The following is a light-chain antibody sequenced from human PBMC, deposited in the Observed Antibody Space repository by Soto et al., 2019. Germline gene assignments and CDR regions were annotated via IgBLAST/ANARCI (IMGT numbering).Light chain of an antibody. Sequence: QSVLTQPPSVSGAPGQRVTISCTGSSSNIGAGYDVHWYQQLPGTAPKLLIYGNSNRPSGVPDRFSGSKSGTSASLAITGLQAEDEADYYCQSYDSSMSGWVFGGGTNLTFL. CDR2: GNS. CDR1: SSNIGAGYD. CDR3: QSYDSSMSGWV. J-gene: IGLJ3*02. V-gene: IGLV1-40*01.